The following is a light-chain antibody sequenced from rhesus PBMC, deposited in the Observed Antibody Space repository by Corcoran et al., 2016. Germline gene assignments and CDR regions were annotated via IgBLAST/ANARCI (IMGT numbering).Light chain of an antibody. V-gene: IGKV1-74*01. CDR2: KAS. J-gene: IGKJ2*01. Sequence: DIQMTQSPSSLSASVGDRVTITCRASQGINNNLAWYQQRPGKVPKLLIYKASPLQSGIPSRFSGSGSGTDFTLTISSLQTEDVASYYGKHGYGLLSFGQGTKVEIK. CDR3: KHGYGLLS. CDR1: QGINNN.